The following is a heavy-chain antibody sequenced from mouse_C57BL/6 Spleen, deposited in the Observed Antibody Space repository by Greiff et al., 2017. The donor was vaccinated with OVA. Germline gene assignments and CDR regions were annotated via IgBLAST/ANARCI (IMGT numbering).Heavy chain of an antibody. V-gene: IGHV5-12*01. CDR1: GFTFSDYY. CDR2: ISNGGGST. Sequence: DVMLVESGGGLVQPGGSLKLSCAASGFTFSDYYMYWVRQTPEKRLEWVAYISNGGGSTYYPDTVKGRFTISRDNAKNTLYLQMSRLKSEDTAMYYCARDLEYAMDYWGQGTSVTVSS. J-gene: IGHJ4*01. CDR3: ARDLEYAMDY.